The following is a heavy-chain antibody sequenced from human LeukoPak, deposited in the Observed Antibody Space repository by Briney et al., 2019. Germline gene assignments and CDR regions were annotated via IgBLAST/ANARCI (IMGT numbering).Heavy chain of an antibody. Sequence: PSETLSLTCAVYGGSFSGYYWSWIRQPPGKGLEWIGEINHSGSTNYNPSLKSRVTISVDTSKNQFSLKLSSVTAADTAVYYCARHKRYITMVRGVSRYYFDYWGQGTLVTVSS. CDR3: ARHKRYITMVRGVSRYYFDY. CDR2: INHSGST. CDR1: GGSFSGYY. D-gene: IGHD3-10*01. J-gene: IGHJ4*02. V-gene: IGHV4-34*01.